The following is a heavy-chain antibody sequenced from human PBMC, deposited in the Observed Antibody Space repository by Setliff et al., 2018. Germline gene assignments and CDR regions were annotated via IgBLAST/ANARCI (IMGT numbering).Heavy chain of an antibody. J-gene: IGHJ4*01. Sequence: PGGSLRLSCGASGFTFTSYSMTWVRQAPGKGLEWVSGMYGVGATFYADSVKGRFTISRDISENTLYLQMNSLRPEDTAVYYCAKDRVPDGYWDFDYWGQGILFTVSS. CDR3: AKDRVPDGYWDFDY. V-gene: IGHV3-23*01. CDR1: GFTFTSYS. D-gene: IGHD4-17*01. CDR2: MYGVGAT.